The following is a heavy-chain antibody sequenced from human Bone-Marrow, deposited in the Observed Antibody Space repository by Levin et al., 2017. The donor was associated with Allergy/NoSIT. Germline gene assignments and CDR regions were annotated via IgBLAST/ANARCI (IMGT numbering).Heavy chain of an antibody. CDR3: ARGWYSFDS. CDR2: INSDGSST. CDR1: GLTFNSYW. Sequence: PGGSLRLSCAASGLTFNSYWMNWVRQAPGKGLGRVSRINSDGSSTNYADSVKGRFTVSRDNARNIRYLQMNSLRAEDTAVYYCARGWYSFDSWGQGTLVTVSS. J-gene: IGHJ4*02. V-gene: IGHV3-74*01.